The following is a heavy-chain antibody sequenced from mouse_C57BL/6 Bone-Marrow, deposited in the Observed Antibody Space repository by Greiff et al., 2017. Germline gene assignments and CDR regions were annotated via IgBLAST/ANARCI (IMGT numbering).Heavy chain of an antibody. CDR1: GYTFTDYY. Sequence: EVQLQQSGAELVRPGASVKLSCTASGYTFTDYYMHWVKQRPGQGLEWIGWIDPGNGGTEYAAKFQGKATITVDTSSSTAYLQLSSLTSEDTSVYYCNTGYFDVWGKGTTVTVSS. CDR3: NTGYFDV. V-gene: IGHV14-4*01. CDR2: IDPGNGGT. J-gene: IGHJ1*03.